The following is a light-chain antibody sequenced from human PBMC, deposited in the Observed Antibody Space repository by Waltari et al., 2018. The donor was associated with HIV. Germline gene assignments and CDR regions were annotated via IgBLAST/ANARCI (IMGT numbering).Light chain of an antibody. V-gene: IGLV1-40*01. Sequence: QSVLTQPPSVSGAPGQRVTLSCTGASSNIGAGYDLHWYQHLPGTAPKLLISGNNNRPSGVPDRFSGSKSGTSASLAITGLQPDDEADYYCQSYDSSMSCVVFGGGTKVTVV. J-gene: IGLJ2*01. CDR3: QSYDSSMSCVV. CDR2: GNN. CDR1: SSNIGAGYD.